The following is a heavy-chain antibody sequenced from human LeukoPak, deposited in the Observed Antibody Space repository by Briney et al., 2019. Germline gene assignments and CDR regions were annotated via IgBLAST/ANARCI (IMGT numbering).Heavy chain of an antibody. Sequence: SETLSLTCTVSGGSISSYYWTWIRQPAGEGLEWIGRTHTSGSTNYNPSLKSRVTMSVDTSKNQFSLKLSSVTAADTAVYYCARDTYYYGSGTYYFNYWGQGTLVTVSS. J-gene: IGHJ4*02. CDR2: THTSGST. CDR3: ARDTYYYGSGTYYFNY. D-gene: IGHD3-10*01. CDR1: GGSISSYY. V-gene: IGHV4-4*07.